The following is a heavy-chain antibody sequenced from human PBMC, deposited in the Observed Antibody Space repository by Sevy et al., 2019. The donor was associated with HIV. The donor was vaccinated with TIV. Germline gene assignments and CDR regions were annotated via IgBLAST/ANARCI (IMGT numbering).Heavy chain of an antibody. Sequence: GGSLRLSCTDSGFTFSSYAMTWVRQAPGKGLEWVSSITGNGDTTYYVDSVKGRFTISRDNTKNTLFLQMNNLRAEDTPVYYCATDAFNLGTILGAFEIWGQGTSVTVSS. D-gene: IGHD1-7*01. CDR1: GFTFSSYA. CDR3: ATDAFNLGTILGAFEI. J-gene: IGHJ3*02. V-gene: IGHV3-23*01. CDR2: ITGNGDTT.